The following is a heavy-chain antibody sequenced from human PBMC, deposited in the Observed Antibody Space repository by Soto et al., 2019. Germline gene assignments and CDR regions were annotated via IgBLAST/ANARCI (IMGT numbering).Heavy chain of an antibody. CDR2: IKEDGSEK. J-gene: IGHJ6*02. Sequence: GGSLRLSCAASGFAFSSSWMSWVRQAPGKGLEWVANIKEDGSEKDYVDPVKGRFTITRDNAKNSLYLQMNNLRAEDTAVYFCTRKRFGMEVWGPGIT. CDR1: GFAFSSSW. CDR3: TRKRFGMEV. V-gene: IGHV3-7*03.